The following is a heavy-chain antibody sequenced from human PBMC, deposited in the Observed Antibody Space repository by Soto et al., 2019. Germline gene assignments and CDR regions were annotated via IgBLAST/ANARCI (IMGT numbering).Heavy chain of an antibody. CDR1: GVSFSMYS. CDR2: IISNSVTI. D-gene: IGHD1-26*01. V-gene: IGHV3-48*02. J-gene: IGHJ4*02. Sequence: GSLILSCAASGVSFSMYSMNWVLQAPGKGLDWVSYIISNSVTIYDTDSGRGRFTISRDNAKNSLYLQMNSLRDEDTAVYYCAREDILGTRSFDFWGQGTLVTVS. CDR3: AREDILGTRSFDF.